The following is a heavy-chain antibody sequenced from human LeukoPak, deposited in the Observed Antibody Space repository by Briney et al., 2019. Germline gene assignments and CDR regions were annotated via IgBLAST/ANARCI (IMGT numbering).Heavy chain of an antibody. V-gene: IGHV4-39*01. D-gene: IGHD1-26*01. CDR3: ARQGVVGATGFDF. CDR2: IYYGGST. J-gene: IGHJ4*02. CDR1: GGSISEISYY. Sequence: PSETLSLTSSVSGGSISEISYYWGCIRHPPGKGLEWIGNIYYGGSTYNNPSLESRVVISVDTSRNQFSLKLTSVPATDTAVYCARQGVVGATGFDFWGQGILVTVSS.